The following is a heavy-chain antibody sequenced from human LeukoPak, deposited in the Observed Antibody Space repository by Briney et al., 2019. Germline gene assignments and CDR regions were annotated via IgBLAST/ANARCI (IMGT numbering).Heavy chain of an antibody. Sequence: GGSLRLSCEASGFIFSEYLMTWVRQAPGKGPEWVATIKKDGSETYYVDSVKGRFTISRDNAKNSLYLQMNSLRAEDTAVYYCARDVDTAMVPFVYWGQGTLVTVSS. CDR3: ARDVDTAMVPFVY. D-gene: IGHD5-18*01. J-gene: IGHJ4*02. V-gene: IGHV3-7*01. CDR1: GFIFSEYL. CDR2: IKKDGSET.